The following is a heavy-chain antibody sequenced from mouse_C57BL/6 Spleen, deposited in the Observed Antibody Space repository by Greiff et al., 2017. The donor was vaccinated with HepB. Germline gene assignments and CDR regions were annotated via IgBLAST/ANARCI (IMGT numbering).Heavy chain of an antibody. V-gene: IGHV5-6*01. CDR3: ARHAVTTVVATNYFDY. D-gene: IGHD1-1*01. CDR1: GFTFSSYG. J-gene: IGHJ2*01. CDR2: ISSGGSYT. Sequence: EVKLMESGGDLVKPGGSLKLSCAASGFTFSSYGMSWVRQTPDKRLEWVATISSGGSYTYYPDSVKGRFTISRDNAKNTLYLQMSSLKSEDTAMYYCARHAVTTVVATNYFDYWGQGTTLTVSS.